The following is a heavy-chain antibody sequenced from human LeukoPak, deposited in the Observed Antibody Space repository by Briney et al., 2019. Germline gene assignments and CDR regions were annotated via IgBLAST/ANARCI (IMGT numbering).Heavy chain of an antibody. J-gene: IGHJ5*02. V-gene: IGHV4-39*07. CDR3: ARSRPYYDFVNNWFDP. CDR1: GGSISSSSYY. CDR2: IYYSGST. D-gene: IGHD3-3*01. Sequence: SETLSLTCTVSGGSISSSSYYWGWIRQPPGKGLEWIGSIYYSGSTYYNPSLKSRVTISVDTSKNQFSLKLSSVTAADTAVYYCARSRPYYDFVNNWFDPWGQGTLVTVSS.